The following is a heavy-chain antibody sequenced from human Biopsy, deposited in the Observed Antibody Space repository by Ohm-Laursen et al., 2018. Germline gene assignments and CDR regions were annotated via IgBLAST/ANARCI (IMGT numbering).Heavy chain of an antibody. CDR1: EFTFSGYS. CDR3: ASLGLVWFGELLSVPFGMDV. V-gene: IGHV3-48*04. Sequence: SLRLSCAASEFTFSGYSMNWVRQAPGRGLEWVSYINVYSNKKYYADSVKGRFIVSRDNDKNSLYLQMNSLRAEDTAVYFCASLGLVWFGELLSVPFGMDVWGQGTTVTVSS. J-gene: IGHJ6*02. CDR2: INVYSNKK. D-gene: IGHD3-10*01.